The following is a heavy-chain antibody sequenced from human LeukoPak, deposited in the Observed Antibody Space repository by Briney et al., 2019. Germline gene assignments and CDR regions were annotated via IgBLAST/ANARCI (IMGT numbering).Heavy chain of an antibody. V-gene: IGHV1-2*02. CDR1: GYTFTGYY. CDR2: INPNSGGT. J-gene: IGHJ4*02. CDR3: ARGGEEVVVPAATYLDY. D-gene: IGHD2-2*01. Sequence: ASVKVSCKASGYTFTGYYMHWVRQAPGQGLEWMGWINPNSGGTNYAQKFQGRVTMTRDTSINTAYMELSRLRSDDTAVYYCARGGEEVVVPAATYLDYWGQGTLVTVSS.